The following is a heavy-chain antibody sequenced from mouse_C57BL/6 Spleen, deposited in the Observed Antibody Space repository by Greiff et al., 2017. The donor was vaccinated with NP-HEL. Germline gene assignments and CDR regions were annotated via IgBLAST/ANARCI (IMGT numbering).Heavy chain of an antibody. CDR2: ISDGGSYT. CDR1: GFTFSSYA. J-gene: IGHJ2*01. D-gene: IGHD1-2*01. Sequence: EVKVVESGGGLVKPGGSLKLSCAASGFTFSSYAMSWVRQTPEKRLEWVATISDGGSYTYYPDNVKGRFTISRDNAKNNLYLQMSHLKSEDTAMYYCAREGGSAGSYFDYWGQGTTLTVSS. CDR3: AREGGSAGSYFDY. V-gene: IGHV5-4*01.